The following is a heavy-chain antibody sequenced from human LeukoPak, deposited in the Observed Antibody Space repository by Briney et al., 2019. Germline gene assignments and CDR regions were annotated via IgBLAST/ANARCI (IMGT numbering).Heavy chain of an antibody. V-gene: IGHV6-1*01. Sequence: SQTLSLTCAISGDSVSSNSAAWNWIRQSPSRGLEWLGRTYYRSKWYNDYAVSVKSRITINPDTSKNQFSLQLNSVTPEDTAVYYCASHPPVTVTCIAVVPAAIRFGRNKRSEYFQHWGQGTLVTVSS. J-gene: IGHJ1*01. D-gene: IGHD2-2*02. CDR2: TYYRSKWYN. CDR1: GDSVSSNSAA. CDR3: ASHPPVTVTCIAVVPAAIRFGRNKRSEYFQH.